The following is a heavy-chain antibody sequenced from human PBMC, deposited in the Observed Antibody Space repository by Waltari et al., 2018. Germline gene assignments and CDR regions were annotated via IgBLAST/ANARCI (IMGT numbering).Heavy chain of an antibody. CDR1: GGSIRSGGYS. CDR3: ARGGRRGMDV. CDR2: IYYSGRT. D-gene: IGHD3-16*01. V-gene: IGHV4-31*03. Sequence: QVQLQESGPGLVKPSQTLSLTCTVSGGSIRSGGYSWSWIRQHPGKGLEWIGYIYYSGRTYYNPSLKSRVTIAVDTSKNQFSLKLSSVTAADTAVYYWARGGRRGMDVWGQGTTVTVSS. J-gene: IGHJ6*02.